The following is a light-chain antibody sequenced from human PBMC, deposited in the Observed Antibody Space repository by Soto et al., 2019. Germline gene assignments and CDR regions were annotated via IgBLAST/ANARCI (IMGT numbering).Light chain of an antibody. V-gene: IGKV1-5*03. CDR1: QGINIW. CDR2: KAS. Sequence: DIQMTQSPSTLSASVGDRVTITCRASQGINIWLAWYQQKPGKAPKLLIYKASSLEGGVPSRFSASGSGTEFTLTISSLQPDDFATYYCQQYKAYPYTFGQGTKLEIK. CDR3: QQYKAYPYT. J-gene: IGKJ2*01.